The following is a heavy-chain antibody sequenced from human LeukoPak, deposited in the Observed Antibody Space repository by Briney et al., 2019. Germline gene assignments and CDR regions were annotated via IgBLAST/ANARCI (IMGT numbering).Heavy chain of an antibody. J-gene: IGHJ4*02. D-gene: IGHD6-19*01. Sequence: GGSLRLSCAASGFTFSSYGMHWVRQAPGKGLEWVSAISGSGGSTYYADSVKGRFTISRDNSKNTLYLQMNSLRVDDTAVYYCARDPSGNLHFDYWGRGTLVTVSS. CDR1: GFTFSSYG. CDR3: ARDPSGNLHFDY. CDR2: ISGSGGST. V-gene: IGHV3-23*01.